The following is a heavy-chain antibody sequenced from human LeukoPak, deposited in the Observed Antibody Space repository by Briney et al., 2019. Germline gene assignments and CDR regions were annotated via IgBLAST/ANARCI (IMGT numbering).Heavy chain of an antibody. CDR3: ARGSSRIYYYDSSGYSHAFDY. D-gene: IGHD3-22*01. CDR2: TYYRSKWYT. V-gene: IGHV6-1*01. J-gene: IGHJ4*02. CDR1: GDSVSRNSS. Sequence: SQTLSLTCAISGDSVSRNSSWNWVRQSPSRGLEWLGRTYYRSKWYTDYAESVKSRITINPDTSKNQFSLQVNSVTPEDTAVYYCARGSSRIYYYDSSGYSHAFDYWGQGILVTVSS.